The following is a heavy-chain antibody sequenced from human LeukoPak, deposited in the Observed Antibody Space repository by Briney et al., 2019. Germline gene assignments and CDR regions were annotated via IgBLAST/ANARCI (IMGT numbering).Heavy chain of an antibody. Sequence: GGSLRLSCAASGFTFSSYDMHWVRHATGKGLEWVSAIGTAGDTYYPGSVKGRFTISRENAKTSLYLQMNSLRAGDTAVYYCARAPSGSYPQYDYWGQGTLVTVSS. V-gene: IGHV3-13*01. CDR2: IGTAGDT. D-gene: IGHD1-26*01. CDR3: ARAPSGSYPQYDY. CDR1: GFTFSSYD. J-gene: IGHJ4*02.